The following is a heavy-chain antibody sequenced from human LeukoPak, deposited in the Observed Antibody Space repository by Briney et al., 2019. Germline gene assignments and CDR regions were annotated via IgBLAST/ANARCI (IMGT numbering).Heavy chain of an antibody. J-gene: IGHJ4*02. CDR2: VYSGGST. D-gene: IGHD2-21*02. Sequence: PGGSLRLSCAASGVTVSSNYMSWVRQAPGKGLEGVSGVYSGGSTYYADSVKGRFTISRDNSKKTLYLQMNSLRAEDTAVYYCVVVTAISLYYFDYGGQGPLVTVSS. CDR1: GVTVSSNY. CDR3: VVVTAISLYYFDY. V-gene: IGHV3-66*01.